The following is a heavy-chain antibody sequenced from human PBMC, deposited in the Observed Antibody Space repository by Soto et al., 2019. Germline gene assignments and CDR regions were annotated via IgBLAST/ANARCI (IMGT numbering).Heavy chain of an antibody. V-gene: IGHV4-59*08. CDR1: GGSISSYY. CDR2: IYYSGST. J-gene: IGHJ4*02. D-gene: IGHD3-9*01. CDR3: ATHSYFDWFLFDY. Sequence: QVQLQESGPGLVKPSETLSLTCTVSGGSISSYYWSWIRQPPGKGLEWIGYIYYSGSTNYNPSLKSRVTISLDTSNNKFSLKLSSVTAADPAVYDCATHSYFDWFLFDYWGQGTLVTVSS.